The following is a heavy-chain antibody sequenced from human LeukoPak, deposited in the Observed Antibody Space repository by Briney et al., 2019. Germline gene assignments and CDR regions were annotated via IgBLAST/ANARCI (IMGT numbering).Heavy chain of an antibody. Sequence: GGALRLSCAASGFTFRSYWMNWVRQAPGKGLVWFSRVNSDGSVTAYADSVKGRFTISRDNAKNTAYLQMNSLRAEDTAVYYCASDYYGMDVWGQGTTVTVSS. CDR2: VNSDGSVT. V-gene: IGHV3-74*01. CDR3: ASDYYGMDV. CDR1: GFTFRSYW. J-gene: IGHJ6*02.